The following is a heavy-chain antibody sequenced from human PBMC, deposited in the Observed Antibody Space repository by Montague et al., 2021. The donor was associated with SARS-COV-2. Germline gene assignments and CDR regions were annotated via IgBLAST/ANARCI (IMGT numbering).Heavy chain of an antibody. D-gene: IGHD3-16*02. V-gene: IGHV3-48*03. Sequence: SLRLSCAAPGFTFSNYDMNWVRQAPGKGPEWISYISTSAYTTSYAGSVKGRFTISRDNGKNSLYLQMNSLRVEDTAVYYCTRGYRSIVGDGLDIWGQGTKVTVSS. CDR2: ISTSAYTT. J-gene: IGHJ3*02. CDR3: TRGYRSIVGDGLDI. CDR1: GFTFSNYD.